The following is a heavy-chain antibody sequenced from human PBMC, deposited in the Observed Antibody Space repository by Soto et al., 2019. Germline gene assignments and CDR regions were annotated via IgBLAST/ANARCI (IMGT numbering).Heavy chain of an antibody. CDR2: ISNDGSNE. Sequence: LRLSCAGAGFTFRWFGMNWVRQSPGKGLEWVARISNDGSNEYYVDSVKGRFTISRDNSKNTLYLQMDSLRAEDTAVYYCAKGEVRGIIPSYFDYWGLGTLVTVSS. CDR1: GFTFRWFG. CDR3: AKGEVRGIIPSYFDY. D-gene: IGHD3-10*01. V-gene: IGHV3-30*18. J-gene: IGHJ4*02.